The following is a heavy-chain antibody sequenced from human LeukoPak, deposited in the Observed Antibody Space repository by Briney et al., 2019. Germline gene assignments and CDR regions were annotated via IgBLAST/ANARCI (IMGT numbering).Heavy chain of an antibody. V-gene: IGHV4-4*07. D-gene: IGHD2-21*02. J-gene: IGHJ5*02. Sequence: SETLSLTCTVSGGSISSYYWSRIRQPAGKGLEWIGRIYTSGSTNYNPSLKSRVTISVDTSKNQFSLKLSSVTAADTAVYYCARSPCGGDCSEPFDPWGQGTLVTVSS. CDR1: GGSISSYY. CDR3: ARSPCGGDCSEPFDP. CDR2: IYTSGST.